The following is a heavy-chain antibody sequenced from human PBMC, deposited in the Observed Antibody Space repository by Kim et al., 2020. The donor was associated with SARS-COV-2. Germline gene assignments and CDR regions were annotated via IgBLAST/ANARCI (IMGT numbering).Heavy chain of an antibody. J-gene: IGHJ5*02. V-gene: IGHV6-1*01. Sequence: NEYAVSVKSRITINPDTSKNQFSLQLNSVTPEDTAVYYCARDIAGGWFDPWGQGTLVTVSS. D-gene: IGHD3-10*01. CDR2: N. CDR3: ARDIAGGWFDP.